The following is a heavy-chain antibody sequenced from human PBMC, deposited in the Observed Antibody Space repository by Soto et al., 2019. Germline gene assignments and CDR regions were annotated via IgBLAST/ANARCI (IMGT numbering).Heavy chain of an antibody. CDR2: ISYDGSNK. CDR3: ARESVSLYYYYGMDV. Sequence: QVQLVESGGGVVQPGRSLRLSCAASGFTFSSYAMHWVRQAPGKGLEWVAVISYDGSNKYYADSVKGRFTITRDNSKNKLYLQMNSLRAEDTAVYYCARESVSLYYYYGMDVWGQGTTVTVSS. J-gene: IGHJ6*02. V-gene: IGHV3-30-3*01. D-gene: IGHD4-17*01. CDR1: GFTFSSYA.